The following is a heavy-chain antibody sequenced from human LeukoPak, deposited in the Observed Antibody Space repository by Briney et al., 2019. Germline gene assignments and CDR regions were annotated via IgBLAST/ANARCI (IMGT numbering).Heavy chain of an antibody. D-gene: IGHD2/OR15-2a*01. V-gene: IGHV4-34*01. CDR2: INHSGST. Sequence: SETLSLTCAVYGGSFSGYYWSWIRQPPGKGLEWIGEINHSGSTNYNPSLKSRVTISVDTSKNQFSLKLSSVTAADTAVYYCASRRQYFYYFDYWGQGTLVTVSS. J-gene: IGHJ4*02. CDR1: GGSFSGYY. CDR3: ASRRQYFYYFDY.